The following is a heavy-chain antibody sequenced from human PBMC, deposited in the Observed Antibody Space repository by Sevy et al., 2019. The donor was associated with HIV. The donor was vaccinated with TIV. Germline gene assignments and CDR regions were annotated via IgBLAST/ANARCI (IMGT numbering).Heavy chain of an antibody. CDR2: INSNSGAI. D-gene: IGHD4-4*01. V-gene: IGHV1-2*02. CDR1: GHTFSDYY. CDR3: ATEYSYDY. Sequence: ASVKVSCKASGHTFSDYYIQWVRPAPGQGLGWMGWINSNSGAISYAQKFQGRVTMTSDTSISTVYMELSRLRSDDTAVYYCATEYSYDYWGQGTLVTVSS. J-gene: IGHJ4*02.